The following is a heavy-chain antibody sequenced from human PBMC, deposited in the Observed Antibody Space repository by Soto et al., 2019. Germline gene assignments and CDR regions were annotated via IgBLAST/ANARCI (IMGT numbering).Heavy chain of an antibody. Sequence: ASVKVSCKASGYTFTSYAMHWVRQAPGQRLEWMGWINAGNGNTKYSQKFQGRVTITRDTSASTAYMELSSLRSEDTAVYYCARDRAVLRYFDWPYGMDVWGQGTTVTVSS. CDR3: ARDRAVLRYFDWPYGMDV. J-gene: IGHJ6*02. D-gene: IGHD3-9*01. CDR1: GYTFTSYA. CDR2: INAGNGNT. V-gene: IGHV1-3*01.